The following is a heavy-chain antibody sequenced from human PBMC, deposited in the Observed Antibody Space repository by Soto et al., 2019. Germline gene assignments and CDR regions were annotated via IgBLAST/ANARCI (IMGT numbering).Heavy chain of an antibody. CDR1: GFTFSNYG. CDR2: IWYDGSNK. J-gene: IGHJ4*02. Sequence: QMPLVESGGGVVQPGRSLRLSCAASGFTFSNYGMHWVRQAPGKGLEWVAIIWYDGSNKYYADSVKGRFTISRDNSKNTVYLQMNSLRAEDTAMYYCAAGETLNYRGQGTLVTVSS. CDR3: AAGETLNY. V-gene: IGHV3-33*01. D-gene: IGHD3-10*01.